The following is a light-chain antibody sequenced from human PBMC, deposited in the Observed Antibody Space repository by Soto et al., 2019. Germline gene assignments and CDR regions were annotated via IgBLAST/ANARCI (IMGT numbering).Light chain of an antibody. CDR2: DVS. V-gene: IGLV2-14*03. CDR1: SSDVGGYNY. CDR3: TYYENTPSLS. Sequence: QSALTQPASVSGSLGQSITISCSGTSSDVGGYNYVSWYQQHPGKAPKLMIYDVSNRPSGVSNRFSGSKSGNTASLSISGPGGGGGENYYGTYYENTPSLSFGG. J-gene: IGLJ2*01.